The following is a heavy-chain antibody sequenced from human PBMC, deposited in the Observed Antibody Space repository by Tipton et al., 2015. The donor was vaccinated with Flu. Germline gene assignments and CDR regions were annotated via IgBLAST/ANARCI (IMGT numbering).Heavy chain of an antibody. CDR2: IFPSGTT. J-gene: IGHJ4*02. CDR1: SGSIRSTNYF. Sequence: TLSLTCTVSSGSIRSTNYFCAWIRQPPGKRLELIGSIFPSGTTYYNPSLKSRVTISVDTSKSQFSLKLSSVTAADTAVYYCARDGYNSAVHYWGQGTLVTVSS. V-gene: IGHV4-39*07. CDR3: ARDGYNSAVHY. D-gene: IGHD5-24*01.